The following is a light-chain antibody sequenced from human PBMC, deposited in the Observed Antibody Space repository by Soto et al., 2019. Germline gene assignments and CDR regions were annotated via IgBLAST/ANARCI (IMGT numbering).Light chain of an antibody. V-gene: IGKV3-20*01. J-gene: IGKJ1*01. CDR2: GAS. CDR1: QTVSSNF. Sequence: EIVLTQSPGTLSLSPGERATISCRASQTVSSNFLVWYQQKPDQAPRLLIYGASSRATGIPDRFSGSGSGTDFTLTTSRLEPEDFAVYYCQQYGRSPWTFGQGTKVEIK. CDR3: QQYGRSPWT.